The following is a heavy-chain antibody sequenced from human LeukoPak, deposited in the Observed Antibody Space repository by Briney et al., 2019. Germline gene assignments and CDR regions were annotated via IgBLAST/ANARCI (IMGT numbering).Heavy chain of an antibody. J-gene: IGHJ4*02. V-gene: IGHV1-18*01. CDR2: ISAYNGNT. CDR1: GYTFTSYG. D-gene: IGHD6-13*01. Sequence: ASVKVSCKASGYTFTSYGISWVRQAPGQGLEWMGWISAYNGNTNYAQKFQGRVTMTEDTSTDTAYMELSSLRAEDTAVYYCAKAGDSSSWYERYYFDHWGQGTLVTVSS. CDR3: AKAGDSSSWYERYYFDH.